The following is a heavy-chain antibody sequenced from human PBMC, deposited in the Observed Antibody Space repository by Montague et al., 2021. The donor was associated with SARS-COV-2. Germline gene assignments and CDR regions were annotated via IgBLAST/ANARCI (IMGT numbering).Heavy chain of an antibody. Sequence: SLRLSCAASGFTFSSYWMSWVRQAPGKGLEWVANIKQDGSEKYYVDSVKGRFTISRDNAKNSLYLQMNRLRAEDTAVYYCARDRIKYGPYNWFDPWGQGTLVTVSS. D-gene: IGHD4-17*01. CDR1: GFTFSSYW. J-gene: IGHJ5*02. V-gene: IGHV3-7*03. CDR3: ARDRIKYGPYNWFDP. CDR2: IKQDGSEK.